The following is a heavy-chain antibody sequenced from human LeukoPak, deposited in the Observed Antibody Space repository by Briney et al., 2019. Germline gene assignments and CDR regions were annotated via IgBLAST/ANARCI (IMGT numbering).Heavy chain of an antibody. CDR3: ARAAMVRGVIRIDNWFDP. CDR2: ISNDGSNK. J-gene: IGHJ5*02. CDR1: GFTFSSYG. V-gene: IGHV3-30*03. Sequence: GRSLRLSCAASGFTFSSYGMHWVRQAPGKGLEWVAVISNDGSNKYYADSVKGRFTISRDNAKNTLYLQMNSLRAEDTAVYYCARAAMVRGVIRIDNWFDPWGQEPWSPSPQ. D-gene: IGHD3-10*01.